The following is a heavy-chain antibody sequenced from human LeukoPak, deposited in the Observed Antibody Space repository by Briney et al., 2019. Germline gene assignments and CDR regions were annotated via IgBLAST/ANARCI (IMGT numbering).Heavy chain of an antibody. CDR2: IYYSGST. V-gene: IGHV4-59*01. Sequence: PSETLSLTCTVSGGSISSYYWSWIRQPPGKGLEWIGYIYYSGSTNYNPSLKSRVTISVDTSKNQFSLKLSSVTAADTAVYYCARGTIVGAAPLDYWGQGTLVTVSS. CDR1: GGSISSYY. D-gene: IGHD1-26*01. J-gene: IGHJ4*02. CDR3: ARGTIVGAAPLDY.